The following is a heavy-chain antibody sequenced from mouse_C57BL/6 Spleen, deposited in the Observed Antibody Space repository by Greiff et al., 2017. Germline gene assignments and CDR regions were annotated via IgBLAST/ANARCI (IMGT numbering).Heavy chain of an antibody. CDR3: ARVGAYYSNYPYYAMDY. J-gene: IGHJ4*01. D-gene: IGHD2-5*01. Sequence: QVQLQQPGAELVRPGSSVKLSCKASGYTFTSYWLDWVKQRPGQGLEWIGNIYPSDSETHYNQKFKDKATLTVDKSSSTAYMQLSSLTSEDSAVYYCARVGAYYSNYPYYAMDYWGQGTSVTVSS. CDR2: IYPSDSET. CDR1: GYTFTSYW. V-gene: IGHV1-61*01.